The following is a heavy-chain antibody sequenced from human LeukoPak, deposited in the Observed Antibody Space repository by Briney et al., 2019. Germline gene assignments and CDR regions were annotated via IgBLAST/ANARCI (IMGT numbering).Heavy chain of an antibody. V-gene: IGHV1-2*02. D-gene: IGHD4-17*01. Sequence: ASVKVSCKASGYTFTGYYMHWVRQAPGQGLEWIGWINPNSGGTNYAQKFQGRVTMTRDTSISTAYMELSRLRSGDTAVYYCARDLFPYGDDDYWGQGTLVTVSS. CDR2: INPNSGGT. CDR1: GYTFTGYY. J-gene: IGHJ4*02. CDR3: ARDLFPYGDDDY.